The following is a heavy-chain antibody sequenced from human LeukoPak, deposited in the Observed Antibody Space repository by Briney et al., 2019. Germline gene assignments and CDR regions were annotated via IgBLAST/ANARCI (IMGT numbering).Heavy chain of an antibody. CDR1: GGTFISYT. V-gene: IGHV1-69*10. D-gene: IGHD3-3*01. CDR3: ARDFWSGYYSQTDAFDI. J-gene: IGHJ3*02. Sequence: SVKVSCKASGGTFISYTISWVRQAPGQGLEWMGGIIPILGIANYAQEFQGRVTITADKSTSTAYMELSSLRSEDTAVYYCARDFWSGYYSQTDAFDIWGQGTMVTVSS. CDR2: IIPILGIA.